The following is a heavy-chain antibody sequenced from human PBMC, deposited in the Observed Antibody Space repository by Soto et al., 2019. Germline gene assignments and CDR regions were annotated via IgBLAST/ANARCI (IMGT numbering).Heavy chain of an antibody. CDR3: VPDVGNKAIDSIMDV. CDR1: GFTFSSYA. Sequence: GGSLRLSCACSGFTFSSYARSWDGQAPGEGLELASAITGSGGTTYYADAVKGWFTNSRDNSKNTLYLQMNSLITEETAAYYCVPDVGNKAIDSIMDVWGQGTTVTVSS. V-gene: IGHV3-23*01. CDR2: ITGSGGTT. D-gene: IGHD7-27*01. J-gene: IGHJ6*02.